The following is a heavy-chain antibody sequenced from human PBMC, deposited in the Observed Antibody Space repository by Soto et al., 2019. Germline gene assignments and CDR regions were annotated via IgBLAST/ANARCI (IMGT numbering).Heavy chain of an antibody. J-gene: IGHJ4*02. Sequence: GGSLRLSCVASGFNLNTYGIYWVRQAPGKGLQWVAQSLYAGSKKHYADSVRGRFTITRDNSKNTVYLQMDSLRVDDTAMYYCVRDLSLIAEYWGKGTLVTVSS. CDR2: SLYAGSKK. CDR3: VRDLSLIAEY. CDR1: GFNLNTYG. D-gene: IGHD2-21*01. V-gene: IGHV3-30*03.